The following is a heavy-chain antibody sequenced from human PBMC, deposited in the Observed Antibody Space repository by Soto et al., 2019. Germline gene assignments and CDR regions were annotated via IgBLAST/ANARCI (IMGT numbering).Heavy chain of an antibody. CDR3: SKWDGYGDQ. V-gene: IGHV3-23*01. J-gene: IGHJ5*02. CDR2: ISGGGDST. CDR1: GFTFSTNS. D-gene: IGHD5-12*01. Sequence: EVQLLESGGGLVQPGGSLRLSCAASGFTFSTNSMTWVRQAPGKGLEWVCGISGGGDSTHYADSVKGRFTISRDNSKNMVYLQMNSRTADDAAVDFGSKWDGYGDQWGQGTLVTVSS.